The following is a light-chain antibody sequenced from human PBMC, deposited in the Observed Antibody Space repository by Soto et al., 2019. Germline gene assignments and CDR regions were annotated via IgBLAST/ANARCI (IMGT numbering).Light chain of an antibody. V-gene: IGKV3-20*01. J-gene: IGKJ1*01. CDR1: QSVTRSS. CDR3: HQYGSSPWT. Sequence: EIVLTQSPGTLSLSPGERATLSCRASQSVTRSSLAWYQQKPGQAPRLLIYDASSRTTRIPDRFSGRGSGTHFTLDISRLEPEDFAMSYCHQYGSSPWTFGQGTKVEIK. CDR2: DAS.